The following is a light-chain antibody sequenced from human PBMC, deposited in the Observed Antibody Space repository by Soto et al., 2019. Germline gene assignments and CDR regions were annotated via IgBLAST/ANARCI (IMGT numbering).Light chain of an antibody. V-gene: IGKV1-39*01. CDR3: QQNYRTPHT. CDR2: AAS. Sequence: DIQMTQSPSSLSAGVGDRVTVSCRASQRIMNFLNWYQHKPGQAPKLLIYAASSLQGGVPSRFSGSGSATDFTLIISNFQPEDFATYYCQQNYRTPHTFGQGTKVEIK. J-gene: IGKJ1*01. CDR1: QRIMNF.